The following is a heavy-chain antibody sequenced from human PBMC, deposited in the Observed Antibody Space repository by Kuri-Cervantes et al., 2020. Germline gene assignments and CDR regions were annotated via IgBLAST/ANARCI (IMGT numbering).Heavy chain of an antibody. V-gene: IGHV1-69*06. CDR2: IIPIFGTA. D-gene: IGHD2-2*01. CDR3: ARDRRPPACSSTSCYYKWFDP. CDR1: GGTFSSYA. Sequence: SVKVSCKASGGTFSSYAISWVRQAPGQGLEWMGGIIPIFGTANYAQKFQGRVIMTEDTSTDTAYMELSSLRSEDTAVYYCARDRRPPACSSTSCYYKWFDPWGQGTLVTVSS. J-gene: IGHJ5*02.